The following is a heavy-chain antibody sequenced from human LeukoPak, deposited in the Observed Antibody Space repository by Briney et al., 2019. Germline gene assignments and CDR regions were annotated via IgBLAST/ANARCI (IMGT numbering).Heavy chain of an antibody. CDR1: GGSISNYY. CDR2: IYISGST. Sequence: SETLSLTCTVSGGSISNYYWSWIRQPAGKGLEWIGRIYISGSTNYNPSLKSRVTMSGDTSKNQFSLKLSSVTAADTAVYYCARDPMVRGEVSGEYFDYWGQGTLVTVSS. V-gene: IGHV4-4*07. J-gene: IGHJ4*02. D-gene: IGHD3-10*01. CDR3: ARDPMVRGEVSGEYFDY.